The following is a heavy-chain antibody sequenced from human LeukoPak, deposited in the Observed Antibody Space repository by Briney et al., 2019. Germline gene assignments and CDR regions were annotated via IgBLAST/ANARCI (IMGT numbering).Heavy chain of an antibody. CDR2: ISSGSTAI. Sequence: PGGSLRLSCAASGFTFSTYSMNWVRQAPGKGLEWVSYISSGSTAIYYADSVKGRFTISRDNAKNSLSLQMNSLRGEDTAVYYCARWYRKGRFDYWGQGTLVTVSS. CDR3: ARWYRKGRFDY. CDR1: GFTFSTYS. V-gene: IGHV3-48*04. J-gene: IGHJ4*02. D-gene: IGHD6-13*01.